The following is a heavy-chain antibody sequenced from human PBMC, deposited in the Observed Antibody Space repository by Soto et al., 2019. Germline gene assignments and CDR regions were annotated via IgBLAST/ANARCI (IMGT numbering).Heavy chain of an antibody. CDR1: GFAFSDFG. Sequence: QVQVVESXGGVVXPGKSLRLSCAASGFAFSDFGMHWVRQAPAKGLEWVAVIWHDGKNKDYADYAKGRFTISRDNSRNILYLEMNSLRVEDTAVYYCARDPGQDEAMDYWGQGTLVTVSS. J-gene: IGHJ4*02. CDR2: IWHDGKNK. V-gene: IGHV3-33*01. CDR3: ARDPGQDEAMDY.